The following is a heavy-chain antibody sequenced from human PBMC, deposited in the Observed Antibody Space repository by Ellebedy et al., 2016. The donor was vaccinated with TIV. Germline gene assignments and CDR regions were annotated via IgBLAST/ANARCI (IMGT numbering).Heavy chain of an antibody. V-gene: IGHV3-23*01. D-gene: IGHD6-19*01. CDR3: ARAVAGPLGGDY. Sequence: GESLKISCAASGLTFRSYAMSWVRQAPGKGLHWVSSISGSGGSTYYADSVKGRFTISRDNSKNTVFRQMNSLRVEDTAVYYCARAVAGPLGGDYWGQGALVTVSS. CDR2: ISGSGGST. CDR1: GLTFRSYA. J-gene: IGHJ4*02.